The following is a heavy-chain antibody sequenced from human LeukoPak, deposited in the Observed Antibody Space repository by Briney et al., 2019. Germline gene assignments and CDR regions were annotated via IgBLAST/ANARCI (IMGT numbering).Heavy chain of an antibody. CDR2: MYYSGST. D-gene: IGHD4-17*01. CDR1: CVSISTSLHY. J-gene: IGHJ4*02. CDR3: ATTVTTRSYFDY. V-gene: IGHV4-39*01. Sequence: KCLETRSCTRTVTCVSISTSLHYWGWIRLPPGKGLEWIGSMYYSGSTYYNPSLKSRVTIYVDTYKSRFSLKLSSVTAADTAVYYCATTVTTRSYFDYWGQGALGTVSS.